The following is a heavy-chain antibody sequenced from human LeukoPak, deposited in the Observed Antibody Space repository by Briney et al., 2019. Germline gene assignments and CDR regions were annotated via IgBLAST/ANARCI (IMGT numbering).Heavy chain of an antibody. CDR1: GYTFTGSY. V-gene: IGHV1-2*06. Sequence: ASVKVSCKASGYTFTGSYMQWVRQAPGQGLEWMGRINPNTGGTNCAQKFQGRVTMTRDTSISTAYMELSRLRSDDTAVYYCAKETALDGDYSFDYWGQGTLVTVSS. CDR2: INPNTGGT. J-gene: IGHJ4*02. D-gene: IGHD4-17*01. CDR3: AKETALDGDYSFDY.